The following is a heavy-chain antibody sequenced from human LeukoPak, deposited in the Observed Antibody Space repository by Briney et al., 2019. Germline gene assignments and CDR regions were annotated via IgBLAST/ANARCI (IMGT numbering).Heavy chain of an antibody. J-gene: IGHJ2*01. Sequence: GRSLRLSCAASGFTFSSYAMSWVRQAPGKGLEWVSGTSGSGGSAYYADSVKGRFTISRDNSKNTLYLQMNSLRAEDTAVYYCAKDTITGDWYFDLWGRGTLVTVSS. CDR3: AKDTITGDWYFDL. CDR2: TSGSGGSA. CDR1: GFTFSSYA. D-gene: IGHD5-12*01. V-gene: IGHV3-23*01.